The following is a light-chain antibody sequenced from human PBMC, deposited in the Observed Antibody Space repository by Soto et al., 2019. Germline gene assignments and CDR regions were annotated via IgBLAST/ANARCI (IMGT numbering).Light chain of an antibody. CDR1: QSISRW. J-gene: IGKJ2*01. V-gene: IGKV1-5*01. Sequence: DIQMTQSPSTLSASVGDRVTITCRASQSISRWLAWYLQRPGKAPKLLIYDASSLESGVPLRFSGSGSGTEFTLTISSLQPDDFATYYCQQYNSNSKYTFGQGTKLEIK. CDR3: QQYNSNSKYT. CDR2: DAS.